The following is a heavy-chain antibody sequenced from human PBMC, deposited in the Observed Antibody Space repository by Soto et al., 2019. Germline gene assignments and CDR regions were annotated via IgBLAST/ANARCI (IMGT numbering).Heavy chain of an antibody. CDR2: ISWNSGGI. D-gene: IGHD3-9*01. CDR1: GFTFDDYA. J-gene: IGHJ4*02. V-gene: IGHV3-9*01. Sequence: EVQLVESGGGLVQPDRSLRLSCAASGFTFDDYAMHWVRQGPGKGLEWVSGISWNSGGIGYADSVKGRFTISRDNAKNSLYLQMDRPRPGEPALYYCAKSPHDILIGSAFDYWGQGTLVTVSS. CDR3: AKSPHDILIGSAFDY.